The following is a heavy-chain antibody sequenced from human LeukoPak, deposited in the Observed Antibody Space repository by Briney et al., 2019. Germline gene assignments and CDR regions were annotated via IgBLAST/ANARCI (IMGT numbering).Heavy chain of an antibody. J-gene: IGHJ4*02. V-gene: IGHV3-21*01. D-gene: IGHD2-2*02. Sequence: GGSLRLSCAASGFTFSSYSMNWIRQDPGKGLEWVSSISSSSSYIYYADSMKGRFTISRDNAKNSLYLKMNSLRAEDTAVYYCAVDCSSSSCYTNGDDYFDYWGQGTLVTVSS. CDR2: ISSSSSYI. CDR3: AVDCSSSSCYTNGDDYFDY. CDR1: GFTFSSYS.